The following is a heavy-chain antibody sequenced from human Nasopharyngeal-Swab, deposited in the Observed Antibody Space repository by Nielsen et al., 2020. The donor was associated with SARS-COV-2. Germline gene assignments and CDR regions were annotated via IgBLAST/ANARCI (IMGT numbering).Heavy chain of an antibody. J-gene: IGHJ6*02. CDR2: INPNSGGT. V-gene: IGHV1-2*06. CDR1: GYSFSAYY. CDR3: ARDGTSRGIASRPGLYYYPMDV. Sequence: ASVKVSCKASGYSFSAYYIHWVRQAPGQGLEWMGRINPNSGGTDYAQKFQGRVTMTRDTSIRTAYMDLSSLRSDDTAMYYCARDGTSRGIASRPGLYYYPMDVRGQGTTVTVSS. D-gene: IGHD6-6*01.